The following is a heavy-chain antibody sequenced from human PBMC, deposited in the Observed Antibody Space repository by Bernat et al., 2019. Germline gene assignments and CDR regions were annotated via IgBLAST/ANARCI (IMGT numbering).Heavy chain of an antibody. J-gene: IGHJ4*02. CDR3: AREYSSSSGPRNYFDY. V-gene: IGHV3-30*01. Sequence: QVQLVESGGGVVQPGRSLRLSCAASGFTFSSYAMHWVRQAPGKGLEWVAVISYDGSNKYYADSVKGRFTISRDNSKNTLYLQMISLRAEDTAVYYCAREYSSSSGPRNYFDYWGQGTLVTVSS. CDR1: GFTFSSYA. D-gene: IGHD6-6*01. CDR2: ISYDGSNK.